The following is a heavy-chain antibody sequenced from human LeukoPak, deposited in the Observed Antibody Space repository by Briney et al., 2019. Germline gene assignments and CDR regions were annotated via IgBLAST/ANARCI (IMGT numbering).Heavy chain of an antibody. CDR2: ISSSGSTI. CDR3: ARADYGDYVDDAFDI. D-gene: IGHD4-17*01. Sequence: GGSLRLSCAASGFTFSDYYMSWIRQAPGKGLEWVSYISSSGSTIYYADSVKGRFTISRDNAKNSLYLQMNSLRAEDTAVHYCARADYGDYVDDAFDIWGQGTMVTVSS. J-gene: IGHJ3*02. V-gene: IGHV3-11*01. CDR1: GFTFSDYY.